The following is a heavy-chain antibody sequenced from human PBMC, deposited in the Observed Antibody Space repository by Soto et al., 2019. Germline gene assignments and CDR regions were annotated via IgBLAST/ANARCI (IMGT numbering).Heavy chain of an antibody. CDR2: IKSKTSGGTT. J-gene: IGHJ6*02. CDR3: TTDCSGGSCYPGASYYFYAMDV. V-gene: IGHV3-15*01. Sequence: PGGSLRLSCAASGFTFSAAWMSWVRQAPGKGLEWVGRIKSKTSGGTTDYAAPVKGRFTISRGDSKTTLYLHMNSLKTEDTAVYYCTTDCSGGSCYPGASYYFYAMDVWGQGTTVTVSS. CDR1: GFTFSAAW. D-gene: IGHD2-15*01.